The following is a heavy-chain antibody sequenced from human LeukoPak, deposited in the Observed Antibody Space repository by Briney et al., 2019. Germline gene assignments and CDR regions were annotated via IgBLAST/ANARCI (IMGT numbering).Heavy chain of an antibody. J-gene: IGHJ4*02. CDR1: GGSISNYY. V-gene: IGHV4-59*01. CDR2: IYHSGST. D-gene: IGHD1-26*01. Sequence: SETLSLTCIVSGGSISNYYWSWIRQPPGKGLEWIGHIYHSGSTNYNPSLKSRVTISVDTSKNQFSLKLSSVTAVDTAVYYCARVRGSFHQHFDYWGQGTLVTVSS. CDR3: ARVRGSFHQHFDY.